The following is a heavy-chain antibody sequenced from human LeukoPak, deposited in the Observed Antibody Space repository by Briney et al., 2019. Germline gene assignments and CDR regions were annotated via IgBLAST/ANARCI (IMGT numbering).Heavy chain of an antibody. V-gene: IGHV4-30-2*01. D-gene: IGHD3-10*01. CDR1: GGSISSGGYS. CDR2: IYHSGST. Sequence: SETLSHTCAVSGGSISSGGYSWSWIRQPPGKGLEWIGYIYHSGSTYYNPSLKSRVTISADRSKNQFSLKLSSVTAADTAVYYCARGSTMVRGVIITTPHFDYWGQGTLVTVSS. J-gene: IGHJ4*02. CDR3: ARGSTMVRGVIITTPHFDY.